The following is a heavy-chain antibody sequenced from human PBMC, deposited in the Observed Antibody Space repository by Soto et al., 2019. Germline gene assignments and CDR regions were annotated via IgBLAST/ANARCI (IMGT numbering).Heavy chain of an antibody. Sequence: SETLSLTCRVSGGSISNDYWTWIRQPPGKGLEWIGYIYKGGSINYNPSLKSRVTISVDTSNNQFSLKLSSVTAADTAVYYCARAYYYRSGYAVDPWGQGTLVTVS. J-gene: IGHJ5*02. CDR2: IYKGGSI. CDR3: ARAYYYRSGYAVDP. D-gene: IGHD3-22*01. CDR1: GGSISNDY. V-gene: IGHV4-4*09.